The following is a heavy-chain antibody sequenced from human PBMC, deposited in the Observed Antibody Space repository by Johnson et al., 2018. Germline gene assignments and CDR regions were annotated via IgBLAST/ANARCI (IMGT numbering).Heavy chain of an antibody. CDR1: GFTFSDYY. J-gene: IGHJ1*01. CDR3: ARDGYCGGDCYSEYVQH. V-gene: IGHV3-11*04. CDR2: ISSSGSTI. Sequence: QVQLVQSGGGVVQXGRSLRLSCAASGFTFSDYYMSWIRQAPGQGLEWVSYISSSGSTISSAASVKGRLTLPRDNAKNSLYLQMNSRSAEDTAVYYCARDGYCGGDCYSEYVQHWGQGTLVTVSS. D-gene: IGHD2-21*02.